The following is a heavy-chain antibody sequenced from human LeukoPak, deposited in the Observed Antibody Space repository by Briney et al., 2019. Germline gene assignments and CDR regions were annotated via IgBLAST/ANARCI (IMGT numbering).Heavy chain of an antibody. Sequence: PGRSLRLSCAASGFTFDDYAMHWVRQAPGKGLEWVSGISWNSGSIGYADSVKGRFTISRDNAKNSLYLQMNSLRAEDTALYYCAKDIGYSYGYGLDYWGQGTLVTVSS. D-gene: IGHD5-18*01. V-gene: IGHV3-9*01. CDR1: GFTFDDYA. J-gene: IGHJ4*02. CDR2: ISWNSGSI. CDR3: AKDIGYSYGYGLDY.